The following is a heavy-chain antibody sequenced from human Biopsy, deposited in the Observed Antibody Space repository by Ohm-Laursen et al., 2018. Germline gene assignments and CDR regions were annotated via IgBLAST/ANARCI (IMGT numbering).Heavy chain of an antibody. V-gene: IGHV3-7*01. CDR3: ARESLVGGLS. Sequence: SLRLSCSASGFTFDTYWMSWVRQAPGKGLEWVANINQGGSENYYVESVKGRFTISRDNAKNSLYLQMNSLRAEDTAVYYCARESLVGGLSWGQGTLVTVSS. CDR2: INQGGSEN. CDR1: GFTFDTYW. J-gene: IGHJ5*02. D-gene: IGHD2-8*02.